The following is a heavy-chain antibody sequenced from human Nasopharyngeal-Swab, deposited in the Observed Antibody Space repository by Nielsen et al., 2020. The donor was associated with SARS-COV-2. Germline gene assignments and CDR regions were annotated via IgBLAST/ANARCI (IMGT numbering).Heavy chain of an antibody. Sequence: GESLKISCKGSGYIFSNYWIGWVRQMPGKGLEWVGIIYPGDSDTRYSPSFQGQVTISADKSISTTYLQWSSLKASDTAMYYCARPLLSKYFDYWGQGTLVTVSS. CDR1: GYIFSNYW. V-gene: IGHV5-51*01. CDR2: IYPGDSDT. CDR3: ARPLLSKYFDY. J-gene: IGHJ4*02.